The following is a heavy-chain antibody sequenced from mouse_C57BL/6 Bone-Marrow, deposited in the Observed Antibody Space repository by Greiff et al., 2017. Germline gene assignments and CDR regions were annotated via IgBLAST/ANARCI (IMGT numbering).Heavy chain of an antibody. V-gene: IGHV1-19*01. D-gene: IGHD2-1*01. CDR2: INPYNGGT. Sequence: EVQLQQSGPALVKPGASVKMSCKASGYTFTDYYMNWVKQSHGKSLEWIGVINPYNGGTSYNQKFKGKATLTVDTSSSTAYMELNSLTSEDSAVYYCARGDYGNYCCAMDYWGQGTSVTVSS. J-gene: IGHJ4*01. CDR3: ARGDYGNYCCAMDY. CDR1: GYTFTDYY.